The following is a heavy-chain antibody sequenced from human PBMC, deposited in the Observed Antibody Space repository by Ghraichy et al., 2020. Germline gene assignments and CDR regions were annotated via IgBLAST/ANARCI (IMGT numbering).Heavy chain of an antibody. CDR2: IKQDGSDK. CDR1: GFTFSSHY. Sequence: GGSLRLSCAASGFTFSSHYMTWVRQAQGKGLEWVANIKQDGSDKFYVDSVKGRFTISRDNDQNTLSLQMNSLRGEDTAVYYCARESSFAYSAFDYWGRGTLVTVSS. D-gene: IGHD1-26*01. CDR3: ARESSFAYSAFDY. J-gene: IGHJ4*02. V-gene: IGHV3-7*03.